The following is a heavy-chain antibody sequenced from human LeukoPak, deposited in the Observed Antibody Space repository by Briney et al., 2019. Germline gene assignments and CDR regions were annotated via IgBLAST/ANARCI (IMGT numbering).Heavy chain of an antibody. V-gene: IGHV3-23*01. Sequence: GGSLRLSCAASGFTFSSYGMSWVRQAPGKGLEWVSTFSGSGSNTYYADSVKGRFTISKDNSKNTLYLQMNSLRAEDTAVYYCAKGGLYYVAHWGQGSLVTVSS. J-gene: IGHJ4*02. D-gene: IGHD2-8*02. CDR3: AKGGLYYVAH. CDR1: GFTFSSYG. CDR2: FSGSGSNT.